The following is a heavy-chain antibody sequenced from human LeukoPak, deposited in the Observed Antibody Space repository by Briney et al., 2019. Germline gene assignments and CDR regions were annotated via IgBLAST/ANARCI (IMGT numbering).Heavy chain of an antibody. CDR1: GFTFSTYS. D-gene: IGHD2-15*01. CDR2: ISSSSSNI. Sequence: GGSLRLSCAGSGFTFSTYSMNWVRQAPGKGLEWVSSISSSSSNIYYADSVLGRFTISRDNAKNSLYLQVHNLRAEDTAVYYCASRYCSGGSCYNWYFDLWGRGTLVTVSS. CDR3: ASRYCSGGSCYNWYFDL. J-gene: IGHJ2*01. V-gene: IGHV3-21*01.